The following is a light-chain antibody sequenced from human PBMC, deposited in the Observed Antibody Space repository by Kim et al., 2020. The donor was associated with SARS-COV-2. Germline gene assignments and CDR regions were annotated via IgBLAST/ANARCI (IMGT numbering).Light chain of an antibody. CDR3: QQAQSYPLT. V-gene: IGKV1D-12*01. CDR2: VAS. Sequence: SASVGDRVTMTCRASQGISSWLAWYQQTPGKAPKLLIYVASSLQSGVPSRFSGSGSGTDFTLTINSLEPEDSATYYCQQAQSYPLTFGGGTKVEIK. J-gene: IGKJ4*01. CDR1: QGISSW.